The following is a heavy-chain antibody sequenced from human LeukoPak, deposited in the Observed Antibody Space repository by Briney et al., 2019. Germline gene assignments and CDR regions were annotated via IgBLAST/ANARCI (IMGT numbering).Heavy chain of an antibody. CDR2: ISWNSGSI. CDR3: AKVAGYSSGTAVYFDY. V-gene: IGHV3-9*03. Sequence: PGGSLRLSCAASGFTFDDYAMHWVRQAPGKGLEWVSGISWNSGSIGYADSVKGRFTISRDNAKNSLYLQMNSLRAEDMALYYCAKVAGYSSGTAVYFDYWGQGTLVTVSS. CDR1: GFTFDDYA. J-gene: IGHJ4*02. D-gene: IGHD6-19*01.